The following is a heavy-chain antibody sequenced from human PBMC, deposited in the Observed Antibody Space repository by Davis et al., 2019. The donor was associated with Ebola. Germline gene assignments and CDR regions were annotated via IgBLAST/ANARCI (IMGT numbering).Heavy chain of an antibody. J-gene: IGHJ6*02. D-gene: IGHD2-15*01. CDR1: GGSISSSSYY. Sequence: SETLSLTCTVSGGSISSSSYYWGWIRQPPGKGLEWIGSIYYSGSTYYNPSLKSRVTISVDTSKNQFSLKLSSVTAADTAVYYCATPTSGYCSGGSCYSRYYYYGMDVWGQGTTVTVS. CDR2: IYYSGST. V-gene: IGHV4-39*01. CDR3: ATPTSGYCSGGSCYSRYYYYGMDV.